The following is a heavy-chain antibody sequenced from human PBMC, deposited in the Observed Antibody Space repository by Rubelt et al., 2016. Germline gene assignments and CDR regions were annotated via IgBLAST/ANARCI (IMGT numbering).Heavy chain of an antibody. D-gene: IGHD1-26*01. CDR1: GGTFSSYA. V-gene: IGHV1-69*06. CDR2: IIPIFGTA. CDR3: ARRPYSGSYLRVYYYYGMDV. J-gene: IGHJ6*02. Sequence: VQLVQSGAEVKKPGSSVKVSCKASGGTFSSYAISWVRQAPGQGLEWMGGIIPIFGTANYAQKFQGRVTITADKSTSTAYMELSSLRSEDTAVYYCARRPYSGSYLRVYYYYGMDVWGQGTTVTVSS.